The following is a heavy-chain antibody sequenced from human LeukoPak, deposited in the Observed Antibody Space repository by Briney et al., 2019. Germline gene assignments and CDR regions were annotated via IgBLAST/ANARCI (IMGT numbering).Heavy chain of an antibody. CDR3: ARGDIVVVVAAPYDAFDI. Sequence: PSETLSLTCAVYGGSFSGYYWSWIRQPPGKGLEWIGEINHSGRTNYNPSLKSRVTISVDTSKNQFSLKLSSVTAADTAVYYCARGDIVVVVAAPYDAFDIWGQGTMVTVSS. CDR1: GGSFSGYY. V-gene: IGHV4-34*01. D-gene: IGHD2-15*01. CDR2: INHSGRT. J-gene: IGHJ3*02.